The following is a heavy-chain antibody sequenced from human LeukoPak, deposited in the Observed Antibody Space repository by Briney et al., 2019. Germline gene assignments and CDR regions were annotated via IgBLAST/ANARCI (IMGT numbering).Heavy chain of an antibody. CDR2: INGDGRNI. CDR1: GFTFSSYW. CDR3: AKDRTGCIDY. V-gene: IGHV3-74*01. Sequence: GGSLRLSCVASGFTFSSYWMHWVRQDPRKGLVWVSRINGDGRNINYADSVKGRFTISRDTSKNTIYLQMNSLRVEDTAVYYCAKDRTGCIDYWGQGTLVTVSS. D-gene: IGHD3/OR15-3a*01. J-gene: IGHJ4*02.